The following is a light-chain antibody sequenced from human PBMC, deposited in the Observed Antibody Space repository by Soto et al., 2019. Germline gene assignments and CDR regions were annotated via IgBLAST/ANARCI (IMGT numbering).Light chain of an antibody. CDR1: QAISSY. J-gene: IGKJ4*01. CDR3: HKYNHAPT. Sequence: DIQLTQSPSSLSASVGDRVTITCRASQAISSYLAWYQQIPGKVPELLIYATSTLQSGTPSRFSGSGSGTDFTLTISSLQPEDVATYYCHKYNHAPTFGGGTTVEIK. V-gene: IGKV1-27*01. CDR2: ATS.